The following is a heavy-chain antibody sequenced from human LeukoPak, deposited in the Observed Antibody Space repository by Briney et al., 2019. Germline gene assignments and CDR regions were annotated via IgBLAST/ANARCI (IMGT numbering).Heavy chain of an antibody. V-gene: IGHV1-8*03. CDR1: GYTFTSYD. CDR2: MNPNSGNT. J-gene: IGHJ4*02. CDR3: ARHASSSWYDY. D-gene: IGHD6-13*01. Sequence: ASVKVSCKASGYTFTSYDINWVRQATGQGLEWMGWMNPNSGNTGYAQKFQGRVTITRNTSISTAYMELSSLRSEDTAVYYCARHASSSWYDYWGQGTLVTVSS.